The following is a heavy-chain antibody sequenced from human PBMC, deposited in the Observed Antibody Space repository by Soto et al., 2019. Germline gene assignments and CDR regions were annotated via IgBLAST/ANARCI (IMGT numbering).Heavy chain of an antibody. CDR3: ARDSRSGYYLEY. CDR2: IYHSGGT. J-gene: IGHJ4*02. CDR1: GYSISSGVYS. V-gene: IGHV4-30-2*01. D-gene: IGHD3-22*01. Sequence: QLQLQESGSGLVKPSQTLSLTCAVSGYSISSGVYSWNWIRQQPGKGLEWIGYIYHSGGTDYNPSLKSRVTITVDSSNNQFSLKLSSVTAADTAVYYCARDSRSGYYLEYWGQGTLVTVSS.